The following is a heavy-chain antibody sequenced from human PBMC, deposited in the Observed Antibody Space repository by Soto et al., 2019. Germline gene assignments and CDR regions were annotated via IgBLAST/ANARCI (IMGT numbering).Heavy chain of an antibody. V-gene: IGHV3-23*01. CDR3: AKDRKGSYCSSGTCYSFDY. J-gene: IGHJ4*02. D-gene: IGHD2-15*01. CDR1: GFTLGTYV. CDR2: ISGSGGST. Sequence: EVQLLESGGGLVQPGGSLRLSCAASGFTLGTYVMTWVRQAPGKGLEWVSAISGSGGSTNYADPVKGRFTISRDNTKNTLYLQMNSLRVEDTAVYYCAKDRKGSYCSSGTCYSFDYWGQGTLVTVPS.